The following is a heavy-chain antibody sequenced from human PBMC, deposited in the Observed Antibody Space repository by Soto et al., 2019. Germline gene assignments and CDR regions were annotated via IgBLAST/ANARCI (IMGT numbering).Heavy chain of an antibody. CDR1: GFTFSSYA. Sequence: QVQLVESGGGVVQPGRSLRLSCAASGFTFSSYAMHWVRQAPGKGLEWVAVISYDGSNKYYADSVKGRFTISRDNSKNTLYLQMNSLRAEDTALYYCARDQEGSGSYSLDYWGQGTLVTVSS. J-gene: IGHJ4*02. V-gene: IGHV3-30-3*01. CDR3: ARDQEGSGSYSLDY. CDR2: ISYDGSNK. D-gene: IGHD3-10*01.